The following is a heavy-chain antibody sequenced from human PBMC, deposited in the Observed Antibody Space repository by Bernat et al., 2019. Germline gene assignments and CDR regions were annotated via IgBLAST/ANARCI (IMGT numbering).Heavy chain of an antibody. D-gene: IGHD3-22*01. Sequence: QVQLQESGPGLVKPSQTLSLTCTVSGGSISSGGYSWSWIRQHPGRGLEWIGHIYDGGSTYYNPSLRSRITISVDTSNNKFSLVLSSVTAADTAVYYCASGDSGSKVGSWGQGTLVTVYS. CDR1: GGSISSGGYS. V-gene: IGHV4-31*03. CDR2: IYDGGST. CDR3: ASGDSGSKVGS. J-gene: IGHJ5*02.